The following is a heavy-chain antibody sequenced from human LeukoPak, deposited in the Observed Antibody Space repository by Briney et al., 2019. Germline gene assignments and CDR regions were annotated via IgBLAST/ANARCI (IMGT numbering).Heavy chain of an antibody. V-gene: IGHV3-7*01. CDR2: IKKDGNDK. J-gene: IGHJ3*02. CDR3: ARGRDHSWFGEVWDNAFDI. Sequence: GGSLRLSCAASGFTFNSYWMTWVRQAPGKGLEWVANIKKDGNDKYYVDSVKGRFTISRDNARSSLSLQMNSLRVEDTALYYCARGRDHSWFGEVWDNAFDIWGQGTMVTVSS. CDR1: GFTFNSYW. D-gene: IGHD3-10*01.